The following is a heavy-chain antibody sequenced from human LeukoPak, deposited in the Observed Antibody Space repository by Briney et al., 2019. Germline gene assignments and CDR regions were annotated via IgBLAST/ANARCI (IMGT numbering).Heavy chain of an antibody. V-gene: IGHV4-4*09. D-gene: IGHD5-18*01. J-gene: IGHJ4*02. CDR2: IYSSVST. CDR1: GDSINDHY. Sequence: SETLSLTCTVSGDSINDHYWSWIRQPPGEGLEWTGYIYSSVSTNYNPSLKSRVTISIDTSKSQFSLKLTSVTAADTGVYYCARDLGYSYGYVYWGQGTLVTVSS. CDR3: ARDLGYSYGYVY.